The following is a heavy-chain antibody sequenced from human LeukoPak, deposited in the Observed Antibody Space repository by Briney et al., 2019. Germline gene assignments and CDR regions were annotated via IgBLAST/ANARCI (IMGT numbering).Heavy chain of an antibody. Sequence: GGSLRLSCEASGFSFSTYSMTWVRQGPGKGLEWVSSIYNSGSKTFYADSVKGRFTISKDNAKNTLYLLMNSLRAEDTAVYYCARDSVEWYIFDYWGQGTLVTVSS. V-gene: IGHV3-23*05. CDR1: GFSFSTYS. D-gene: IGHD3-3*01. CDR2: IYNSGSKT. CDR3: ARDSVEWYIFDY. J-gene: IGHJ4*02.